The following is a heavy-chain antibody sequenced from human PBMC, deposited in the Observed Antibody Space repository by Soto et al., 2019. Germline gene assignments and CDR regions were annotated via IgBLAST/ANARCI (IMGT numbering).Heavy chain of an antibody. CDR2: ISSTTNYI. CDR3: ARESEDLTSNFDY. CDR1: GFTFSRYS. V-gene: IGHV3-21*01. Sequence: GGSLRLSCAASGFTFSRYSMNWVRQAPGKGLEWVSSISSTTNYIYYADSMKGRFTVSRDNAKNSVYLDMNSLSAEDTAVYYCARESEDLTSNFDYWGQGTLVSVSS. J-gene: IGHJ4*02.